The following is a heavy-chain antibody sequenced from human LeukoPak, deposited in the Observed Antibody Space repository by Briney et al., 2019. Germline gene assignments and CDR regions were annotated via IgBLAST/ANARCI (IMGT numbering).Heavy chain of an antibody. Sequence: PGGSLRLSCAAFGFTVNSNFMSWVRQAPGKGLEWVSVIYSGGSTYYADSVKGRFTISRDISKNTLYLQMNNLRAEDTAVYYCAELGITMIGGVWGKGTTVTISS. CDR1: GFTVNSNF. V-gene: IGHV3-53*01. CDR3: AELGITMIGGV. D-gene: IGHD3-10*02. CDR2: IYSGGST. J-gene: IGHJ6*04.